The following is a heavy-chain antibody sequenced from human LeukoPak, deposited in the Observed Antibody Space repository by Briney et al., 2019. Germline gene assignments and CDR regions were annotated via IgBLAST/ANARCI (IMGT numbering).Heavy chain of an antibody. CDR3: ARDYYDSSGYSSGMVY. V-gene: IGHV3-21*04. Sequence: GGSLRLSCVVSGLTSTGYSMTWVRQAPGKGLEWVSSISSSSDYIFYADSVKGRFTISRDNAKNSLYLQMNSLRAEDTALYYCARDYYDSSGYSSGMVYWGQGTLVTVSS. CDR2: ISSSSDYI. CDR1: GLTSTGYS. J-gene: IGHJ4*02. D-gene: IGHD3-22*01.